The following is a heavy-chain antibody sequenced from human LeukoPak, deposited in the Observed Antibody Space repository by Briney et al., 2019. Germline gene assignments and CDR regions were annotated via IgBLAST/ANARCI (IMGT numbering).Heavy chain of an antibody. CDR3: TSRYCTTTNCYSFDI. V-gene: IGHV3-21*01. D-gene: IGHD2-2*01. CDR1: GFSFSTYS. CDR2: ISSSSAHI. Sequence: GGSLRLPCAASGFSFSTYSMNWVRQAPGKGLEWVSSISSSSAHIFYADSVKGRFSISRDNAKNSLYLQMNSLRVEDTAVYYCTSRYCTTTNCYSFDIWGQGTMVTVSS. J-gene: IGHJ3*02.